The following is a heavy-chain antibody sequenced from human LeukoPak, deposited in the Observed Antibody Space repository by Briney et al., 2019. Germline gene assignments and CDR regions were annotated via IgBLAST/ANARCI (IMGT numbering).Heavy chain of an antibody. Sequence: GESLKVSCKGSGYSFTSYWIGWVRQMPGKGLEWMEIIYPGDSDTRYSPSFQGQVTISADKSISTAYLQWSSLKASDTAMYYCATLYSSSFRGMDVWGQGTTVTVSS. V-gene: IGHV5-51*01. CDR2: IYPGDSDT. D-gene: IGHD6-6*01. J-gene: IGHJ6*02. CDR1: GYSFTSYW. CDR3: ATLYSSSFRGMDV.